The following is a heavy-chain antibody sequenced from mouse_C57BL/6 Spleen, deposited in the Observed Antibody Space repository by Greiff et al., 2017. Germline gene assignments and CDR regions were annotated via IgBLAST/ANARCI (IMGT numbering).Heavy chain of an antibody. CDR1: GFTFSDYG. D-gene: IGHD1-2*01. CDR3: ARDYGPTYYFGY. Sequence: EVHLVESGGGLVKPGGSLKLSCAASGFTFSDYGMHWVRQAPEKGLEWVAYISSGSSTIYYADTVKGRFTISRDNAKNTLFLQMTSLRSEDTAMYYCARDYGPTYYFGYWGQGTTLTVSS. V-gene: IGHV5-17*01. CDR2: ISSGSSTI. J-gene: IGHJ2*01.